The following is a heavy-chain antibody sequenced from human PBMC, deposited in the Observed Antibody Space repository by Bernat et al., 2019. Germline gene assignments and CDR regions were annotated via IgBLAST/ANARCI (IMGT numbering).Heavy chain of an antibody. V-gene: IGHV4-59*04. CDR2: IYYSGST. D-gene: IGHD3-3*01. CDR3: ARTYYDFWSGYYPNNWFDP. J-gene: IGHJ5*02. CDR1: GGSISSYY. Sequence: QVQLQESGPGLVKPSETLSLTCTVSGGSISSYYWSWIRQPPGKGLEWIGYIYYSGSTYYNPSLKSRVTISVDTSKNQFSLKLSSVTAADTAVYYCARTYYDFWSGYYPNNWFDPWGQGTLVTVSS.